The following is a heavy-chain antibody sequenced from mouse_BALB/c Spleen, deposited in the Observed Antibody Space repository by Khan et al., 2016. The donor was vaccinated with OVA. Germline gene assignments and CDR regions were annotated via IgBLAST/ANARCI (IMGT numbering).Heavy chain of an antibody. CDR2: ISDGGSYT. Sequence: EVELVESGGGLVKPGGSLKLSCAASGFTFSDYYMYWVRQTREKRLEWVATISDGGSYTYYPDSVKGRFTISRDNAKNNLYLQMSSLKSDDTAMYYCARAGYGGFAYWGQGTLVTVSA. D-gene: IGHD1-1*02. CDR1: GFTFSDYY. CDR3: ARAGYGGFAY. J-gene: IGHJ3*01. V-gene: IGHV5-4*02.